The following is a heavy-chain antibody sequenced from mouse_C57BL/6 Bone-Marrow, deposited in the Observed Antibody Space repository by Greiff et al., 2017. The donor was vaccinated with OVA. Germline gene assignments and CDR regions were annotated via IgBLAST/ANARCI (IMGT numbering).Heavy chain of an antibody. D-gene: IGHD1-1*01. Sequence: DVMLVESEGGLVQPGSSMKLSCTASGFTFSDSYMAWVRQVPEKGLEWVANINYDGSSTYYLDSLKSRFLISRDNAKNILYLQMSSLKSEDTATYYCARDGNYGSSYDWYFDVWGTGTTVTVSS. CDR1: GFTFSDSY. CDR2: INYDGSST. V-gene: IGHV5-16*01. J-gene: IGHJ1*03. CDR3: ARDGNYGSSYDWYFDV.